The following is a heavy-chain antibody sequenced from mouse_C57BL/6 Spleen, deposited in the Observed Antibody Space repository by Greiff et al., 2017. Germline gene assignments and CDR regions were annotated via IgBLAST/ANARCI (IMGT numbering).Heavy chain of an antibody. CDR1: GYSITSGYY. CDR2: ISYAGSN. CDR3: ARGGNYYYAMDY. D-gene: IGHD2-1*01. V-gene: IGHV3-6*01. Sequence: EVKLQESGPGLVKPSQSLSLTCSVTGYSITSGYYWNWIRQFPGNKLEWMGYISYAGSNNYNPSLKNRISITRDTSKNQFFLKLNSVTTEDTATYYCARGGNYYYAMDYWGQGTSVTVSS. J-gene: IGHJ4*01.